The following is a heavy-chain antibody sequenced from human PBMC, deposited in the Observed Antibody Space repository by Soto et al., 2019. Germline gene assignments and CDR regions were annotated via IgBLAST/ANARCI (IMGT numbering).Heavy chain of an antibody. Sequence: SETLSLTCTVSGGSISSYYWSWIRQPPGKGLEWIGYIYYSGITNYNPSLKSRVTISVDTSKNQFSLKLSSVTAADTAVYYCARGRLRLGELSFPIQFDYWGQGTLVTVSS. CDR3: ARGRLRLGELSFPIQFDY. CDR2: IYYSGIT. D-gene: IGHD3-16*02. V-gene: IGHV4-59*12. J-gene: IGHJ4*02. CDR1: GGSISSYY.